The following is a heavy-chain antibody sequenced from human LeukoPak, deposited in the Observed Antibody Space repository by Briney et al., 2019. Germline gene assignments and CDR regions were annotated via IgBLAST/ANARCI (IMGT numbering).Heavy chain of an antibody. CDR1: GYTFSGDY. V-gene: IGHV1-2*02. CDR2: INPNSGGT. Sequence: ASVKVSCKASGYTFSGDYIHWVRQAPGQGLEWMGWINPNSGGTKFAGKFQGRVIMTRDTSISTAYMELSRLRFDDTAVYYCARADNYDNSGRVIDYWGQGALVTVSS. CDR3: ARADNYDNSGRVIDY. J-gene: IGHJ4*02. D-gene: IGHD3-22*01.